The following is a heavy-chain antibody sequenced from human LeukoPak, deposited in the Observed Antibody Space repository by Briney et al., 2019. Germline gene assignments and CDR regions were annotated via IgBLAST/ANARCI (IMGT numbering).Heavy chain of an antibody. D-gene: IGHD3-3*01. CDR2: INTNTGNP. CDR1: GYTFTSYA. Sequence: ASVKVSCKASGYTFTSYAMNWVRQAPGQGLEWMGWINTNTGNPTYAQGFTGRFVFSLDTSVSTAYLQISSLKAEDTAVYYCARDRPHYDFWSGYQSECFDYWGQGTLVTVSS. CDR3: ARDRPHYDFWSGYQSECFDY. J-gene: IGHJ4*02. V-gene: IGHV7-4-1*02.